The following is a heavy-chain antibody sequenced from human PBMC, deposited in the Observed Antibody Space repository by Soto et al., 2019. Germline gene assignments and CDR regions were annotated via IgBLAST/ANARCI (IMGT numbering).Heavy chain of an antibody. Sequence: GGSLRLSCAASGFTFSSYSMNWVRQAPGKGLEWVSYISSSSSTIYYADSVKGRFTISRDNAKNSLYLQMNSLRDEDTAVYYCARDLSLGSYWPLEIWGQGTMVTVSS. CDR2: ISSSSSTI. CDR1: GFTFSSYS. J-gene: IGHJ3*02. V-gene: IGHV3-48*02. CDR3: ARDLSLGSYWPLEI. D-gene: IGHD1-26*01.